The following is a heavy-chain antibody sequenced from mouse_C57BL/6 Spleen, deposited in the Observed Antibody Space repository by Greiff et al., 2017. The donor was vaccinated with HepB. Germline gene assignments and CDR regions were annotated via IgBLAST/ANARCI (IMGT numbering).Heavy chain of an antibody. CDR1: GFTFSSYG. Sequence: DVKLVESGGDLVKPGGSLKLSCAASGFTFSSYGMSWVRQTPDKRLEWVATISSGGSYTYYPDSVKGRFTISRDNAKNTLYLQMSSLKSEDTAMYDCARPRTAQATGFAYWGQGTLVTVSA. V-gene: IGHV5-6*02. CDR3: ARPRTAQATGFAY. J-gene: IGHJ3*01. CDR2: ISSGGSYT. D-gene: IGHD3-2*02.